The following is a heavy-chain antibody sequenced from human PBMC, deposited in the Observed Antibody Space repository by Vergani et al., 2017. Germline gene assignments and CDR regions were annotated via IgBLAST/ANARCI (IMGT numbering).Heavy chain of an antibody. CDR2: INPSGGST. J-gene: IGHJ6*02. Sequence: QVQLVQSGAEVKKPGASVKVSCKASGYTFTSYYMHWVRQAPGQGLEWMGIINPSGGSTSYAQKFQGRGTMTRDTSTSTVYMELSSLRSEDTAVYYCARDRERAVMDVWGQGTTVTVSS. D-gene: IGHD1-26*01. CDR3: ARDRERAVMDV. CDR1: GYTFTSYY. V-gene: IGHV1-46*03.